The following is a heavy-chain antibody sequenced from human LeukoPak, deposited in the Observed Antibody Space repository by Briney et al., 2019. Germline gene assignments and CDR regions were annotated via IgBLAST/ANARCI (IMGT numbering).Heavy chain of an antibody. V-gene: IGHV3-33*03. CDR1: GFTFSSYG. D-gene: IGHD3-10*01. J-gene: IGHJ4*02. Sequence: QPGRSLRLSCAASGFTFSSYGMHWVRQAPGKGLERVAAIWNDGSNKYYADSVKGRFTISRDNAKNTLYLQMNSLRAEDTAVYYCAGSRGGPYYFDYWGQGTLVTVSS. CDR2: IWNDGSNK. CDR3: AGSRGGPYYFDY.